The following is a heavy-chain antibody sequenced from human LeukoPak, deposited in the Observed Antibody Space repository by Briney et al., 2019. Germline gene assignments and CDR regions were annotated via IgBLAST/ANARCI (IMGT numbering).Heavy chain of an antibody. D-gene: IGHD2-2*02. CDR1: GFTFSSYG. Sequence: PGRSLRLSCAASGFTFSSYGMRWVRQAPGKGLEWVAVISYDGSNKYYADSVKGQFTISRDNSKNTLYLQMNSLRAEDTAVYYCAKGRGAYRPPPYYYGMDVWGQGTTVTVSS. CDR3: AKGRGAYRPPPYYYGMDV. V-gene: IGHV3-30*18. J-gene: IGHJ6*02. CDR2: ISYDGSNK.